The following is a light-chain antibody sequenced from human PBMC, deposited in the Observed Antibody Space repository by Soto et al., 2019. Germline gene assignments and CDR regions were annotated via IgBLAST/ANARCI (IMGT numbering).Light chain of an antibody. Sequence: QSVLTQPPSVSGSPVQSVTISCTGTSSDVGGYNRVSWYRQPPGTAPKLMIYEVSSRPSGVPDRFSGSKSGNTASLTISGLQAEDEADYYCSSYTSSSTYVFGTGTKLTVL. CDR2: EVS. CDR1: SSDVGGYNR. J-gene: IGLJ1*01. CDR3: SSYTSSSTYV. V-gene: IGLV2-18*02.